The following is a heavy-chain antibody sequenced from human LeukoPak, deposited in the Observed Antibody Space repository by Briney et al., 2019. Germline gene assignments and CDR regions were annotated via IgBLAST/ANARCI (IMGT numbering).Heavy chain of an antibody. D-gene: IGHD2/OR15-2a*01. Sequence: SETLSLTCTESGASISTYYWSWIRQPPGKGLEWIGYLYYSGSTTYSPSLKSRVTMSVDTSKSQFSLKLNSVTAADTAIYYCARVRGTFETDWGQGTLVTVSS. CDR2: LYYSGST. J-gene: IGHJ1*01. V-gene: IGHV4-59*01. CDR1: GASISTYY. CDR3: ARVRGTFETD.